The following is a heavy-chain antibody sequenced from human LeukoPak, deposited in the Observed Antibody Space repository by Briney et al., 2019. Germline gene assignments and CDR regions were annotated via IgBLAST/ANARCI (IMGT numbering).Heavy chain of an antibody. Sequence: SETLSLTCTVSGGSISSYYWSWIRQPPGKGLEWIGYIYYSGSTNYNPSLKSRVIISIDTSKNQFSLNLGSVTAADTAVYYCASGPTVVAFDCWGQGALVTVSS. CDR3: ASGPTVVAFDC. J-gene: IGHJ4*02. V-gene: IGHV4-59*01. CDR2: IYYSGST. D-gene: IGHD4-17*01. CDR1: GGSISSYY.